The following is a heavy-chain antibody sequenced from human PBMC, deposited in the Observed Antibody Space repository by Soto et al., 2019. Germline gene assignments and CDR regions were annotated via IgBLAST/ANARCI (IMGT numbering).Heavy chain of an antibody. V-gene: IGHV4-39*01. CDR1: GGSISSSSYY. D-gene: IGHD3-22*01. J-gene: IGHJ4*02. CDR3: ARRRGLSYYYDSSGYSHFDY. Sequence: QLQLQESGPGLVKPSETLSLTCTVSGGSISSSSYYWGWIRQPPGKGLEWIGSIYYSGSTYYNPSLKSRVTISVDTSKNQFSLKLSSVTAADTAVYYCARRRGLSYYYDSSGYSHFDYWGQGTLVTVSS. CDR2: IYYSGST.